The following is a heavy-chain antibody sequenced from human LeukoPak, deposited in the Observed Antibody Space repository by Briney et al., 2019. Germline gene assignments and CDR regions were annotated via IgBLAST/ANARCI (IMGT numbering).Heavy chain of an antibody. Sequence: PSETLSLTCTVSGGSISSSSYYWGWIRQPPGKGLEWIGSIYYSGSTYYNPSLKSRVTISVDTSKNQFSLKLSSVTAADTAVYYCASRTDPSGYCSSTSCYVYFDYWGQGTLVTVSS. CDR3: ASRTDPSGYCSSTSCYVYFDY. V-gene: IGHV4-39*01. J-gene: IGHJ4*02. D-gene: IGHD2-2*01. CDR2: IYYSGST. CDR1: GGSISSSSYY.